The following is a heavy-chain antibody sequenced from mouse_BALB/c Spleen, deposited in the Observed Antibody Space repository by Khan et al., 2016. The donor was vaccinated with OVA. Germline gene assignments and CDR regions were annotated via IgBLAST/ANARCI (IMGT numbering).Heavy chain of an antibody. D-gene: IGHD2-4*01. V-gene: IGHV2-2*02. J-gene: IGHJ3*01. Sequence: QVQLKQSGPGLVQPSQSLSITCTVSGFSLNNYSIHWVRQSPGKGLEWLGVIWSAGSTDYNAAFISRLTINKDNSRSQVFFKMNSLQPNDTAIYYSAIRCDDYGRGALFAYWGQGSLVTVSA. CDR1: GFSLNNYS. CDR2: IWSAGST. CDR3: AIRCDDYGRGALFAY.